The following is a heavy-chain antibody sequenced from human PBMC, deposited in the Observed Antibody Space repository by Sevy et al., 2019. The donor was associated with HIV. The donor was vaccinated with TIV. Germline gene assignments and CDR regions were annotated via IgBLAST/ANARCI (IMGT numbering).Heavy chain of an antibody. V-gene: IGHV3-48*03. CDR3: AREDGSRQYFQY. CDR2: ISNSGSII. CDR1: GFTFSSFE. J-gene: IGHJ1*01. Sequence: GGSLRLSCVAPGFTFSSFEMNWVRQAPGKGLEWVSHISNSGSIIYYEDSVKGRFTISRDNAKNSLYLQMNSLRAEDTAVYYCAREDGSRQYFQYWGQGTLVTVSS. D-gene: IGHD6-13*01.